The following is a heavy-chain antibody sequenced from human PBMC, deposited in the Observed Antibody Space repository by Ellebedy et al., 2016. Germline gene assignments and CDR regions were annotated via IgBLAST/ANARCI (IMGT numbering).Heavy chain of an antibody. J-gene: IGHJ3*02. V-gene: IGHV3-23*01. D-gene: IGHD3-10*01. CDR3: AIFAGITPIVRDGLDI. CDR2: ISASGST. CDR1: GFTFSTYA. Sequence: GESLKISCAASGFTFSTYAMTWVRQGPGKGLEWVSGISASGSTYYADSVKGRFTISRDNSKNTLYLQMNSLRAEDTAVYYCAIFAGITPIVRDGLDIWGHGTMVTFSS.